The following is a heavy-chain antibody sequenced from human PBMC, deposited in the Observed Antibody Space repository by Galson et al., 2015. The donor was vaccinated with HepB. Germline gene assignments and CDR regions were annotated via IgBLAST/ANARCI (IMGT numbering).Heavy chain of an antibody. J-gene: IGHJ3*01. CDR2: ISPVFERA. Sequence: SVKVSCKASGDTFSRLAINWVRQAPGQGPQWLGGISPVFERADYAQKFKGRFTITADNSTNTASLELTSLTSDDTAVYYCAKRANCDGECFAFDVWGQGTLVTVPS. D-gene: IGHD2-21*01. V-gene: IGHV1-69*06. CDR1: GDTFSRLA. CDR3: AKRANCDGECFAFDV.